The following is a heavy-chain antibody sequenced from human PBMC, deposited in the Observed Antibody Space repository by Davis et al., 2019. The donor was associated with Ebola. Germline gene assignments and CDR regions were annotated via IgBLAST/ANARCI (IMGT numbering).Heavy chain of an antibody. CDR3: AREDIVVVVAAPRDYYYYGIDV. Sequence: SVKVSCKASGGTFSSYAISWVRQAPGQGLEWMGGIIPIFGTANYAQKFQGRVTITADESTSTAYMELSSLRSEDTAVYYCAREDIVVVVAAPRDYYYYGIDVWGQGTTVTVSS. CDR2: IIPIFGTA. V-gene: IGHV1-69*13. CDR1: GGTFSSYA. J-gene: IGHJ6*02. D-gene: IGHD2-15*01.